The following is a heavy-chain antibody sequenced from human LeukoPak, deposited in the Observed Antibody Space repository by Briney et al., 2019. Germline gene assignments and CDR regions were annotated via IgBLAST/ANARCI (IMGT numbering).Heavy chain of an antibody. V-gene: IGHV1-2*04. CDR1: GYTFTGYY. CDR3: ARGRTVKDGYNYDY. J-gene: IGHJ4*02. CDR2: INPNSGGT. D-gene: IGHD5-24*01. Sequence: ASVKVSCKASGYTFTGYYMHWVRQAPGQGLEWMGWINPNSGGTNYAQKFQGWVTMTRDTSISTAYMELSRLRSDDTAVYYCARGRTVKDGYNYDYWGQGTLVTVSS.